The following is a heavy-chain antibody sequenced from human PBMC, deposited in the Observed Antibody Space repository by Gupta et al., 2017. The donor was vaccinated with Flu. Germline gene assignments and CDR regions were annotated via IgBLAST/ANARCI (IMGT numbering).Heavy chain of an antibody. J-gene: IGHJ6*02. CDR2: ISGSGGST. Sequence: MSWVRQAPGKGLEWVSAISGSGGSTYYADSVKGRFTISRDNSKNTLYLQMNSLRAEDTAVYYCAKDKSVNNNYYYYGMDVWGQGTTVTVSS. V-gene: IGHV3-23*01. CDR3: AKDKSVNNNYYYYGMDV.